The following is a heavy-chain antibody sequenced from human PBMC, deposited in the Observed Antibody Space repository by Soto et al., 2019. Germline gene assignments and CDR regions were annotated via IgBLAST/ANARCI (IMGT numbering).Heavy chain of an antibody. CDR2: IYYSGST. J-gene: IGHJ5*02. Sequence: TLSLTCTVSGGSISSGGYYWIWIRQHPGKGLEWIGYIYYSGSTYYNPSLKSRVTISVDTSKNQFSLKLSSVTAADTAVYYCARDGSGSYSNWFDPWGQGTLVTVSS. V-gene: IGHV4-31*03. CDR1: GGSISSGGYY. CDR3: ARDGSGSYSNWFDP. D-gene: IGHD1-26*01.